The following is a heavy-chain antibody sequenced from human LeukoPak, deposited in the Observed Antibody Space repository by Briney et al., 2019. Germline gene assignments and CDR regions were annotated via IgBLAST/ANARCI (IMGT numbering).Heavy chain of an antibody. CDR1: GGSMGNNY. J-gene: IGHJ4*02. V-gene: IGHV4-4*07. Sequence: SETLSLTCTVSGGSMGNNYWNYWNWIRQPAGKGLEWIGRIYTGGSSNYNPSLESRVTMSVDTSKDQFSLKLTSVTAADTAVYYCASGANSGSYFEGWGQGTLVTVSS. CDR2: IYTGGSS. CDR3: ASGANSGSYFEG. D-gene: IGHD1-26*01.